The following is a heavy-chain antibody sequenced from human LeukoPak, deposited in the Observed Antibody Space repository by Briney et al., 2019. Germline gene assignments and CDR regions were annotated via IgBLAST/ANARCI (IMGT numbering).Heavy chain of an antibody. CDR3: ARDHLDIVVVPAAIGWFGP. V-gene: IGHV3-48*01. CDR2: ISSSSSTI. J-gene: IGHJ5*02. D-gene: IGHD2-2*02. CDR1: GFTFSRYS. Sequence: GGSLRLSCAASGFTFSRYSMNWVRQAPGKGLEGVSYISSSSSTIYYADSVKGRFTISRDNAKTSLYLQMNSLTAEDTAVYYCARDHLDIVVVPAAIGWFGPWGQGTLVTVSS.